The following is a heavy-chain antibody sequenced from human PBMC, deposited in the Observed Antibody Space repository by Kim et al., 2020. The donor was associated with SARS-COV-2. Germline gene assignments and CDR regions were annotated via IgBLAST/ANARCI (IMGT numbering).Heavy chain of an antibody. CDR1: GFTFSSYW. V-gene: IGHV3-7*01. D-gene: IGHD2-2*01. Sequence: GGSLRLSCAASGFTFSSYWMSWVRQAPGKGLEWVANIKQDGSEKYSVDSVKGRFTISRDNAKNSLYLQMNSLRAEDTAVYYCARVEVPIVVVPAAGEQWVYNYYYYGMDVWGQGTTVTVSS. J-gene: IGHJ6*02. CDR3: ARVEVPIVVVPAAGEQWVYNYYYYGMDV. CDR2: IKQDGSEK.